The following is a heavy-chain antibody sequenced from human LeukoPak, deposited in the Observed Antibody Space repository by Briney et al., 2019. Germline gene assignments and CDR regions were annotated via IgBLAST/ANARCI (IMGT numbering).Heavy chain of an antibody. CDR3: AREGTAGTNLNWFDP. Sequence: SETLSLTCTVSGGSISSYYWNWIRQPPGKGLEWIGYIYYSGYTNYNPSLKSRVTISVDTSKNQLSLKLSSVTAADTAVYYCAREGTAGTNLNWFDPWGQGTLVTVSS. CDR2: IYYSGYT. CDR1: GGSISSYY. J-gene: IGHJ5*02. D-gene: IGHD1-1*01. V-gene: IGHV4-59*01.